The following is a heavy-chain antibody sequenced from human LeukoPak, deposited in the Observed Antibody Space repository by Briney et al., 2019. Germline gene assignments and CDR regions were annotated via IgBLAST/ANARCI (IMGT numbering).Heavy chain of an antibody. CDR1: GGSISRYY. D-gene: IGHD1-14*01. J-gene: IGHJ4*02. V-gene: IGHV4-59*01. Sequence: PSETLSLTCTVSGGSISRYYWSWIRQPPGKGLEWIGYIYYSGDTNYNPSLKSRVTISVDTSKNQFSLKLSSVTAADTAVYYCARADMNLYFFEYWGQGAVVSVSS. CDR2: IYYSGDT. CDR3: ARADMNLYFFEY.